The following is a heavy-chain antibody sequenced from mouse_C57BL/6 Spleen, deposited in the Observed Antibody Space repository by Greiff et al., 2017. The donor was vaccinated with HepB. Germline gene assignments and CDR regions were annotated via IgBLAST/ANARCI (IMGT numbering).Heavy chain of an antibody. J-gene: IGHJ4*01. CDR1: GYTFTDYN. CDR3: AREWDYDQGSPDMDY. Sequence: EVQLQQSGPELVKPGASVKMSCKASGYTFTDYNMHWVKQSHGKSLEWIGYINPNNGGTSYNQKFKGKATLTVNKSSSTAYMELRSLTSEDSAVYYCAREWDYDQGSPDMDYWGQGTSVTVSS. D-gene: IGHD2-4*01. V-gene: IGHV1-22*01. CDR2: INPNNGGT.